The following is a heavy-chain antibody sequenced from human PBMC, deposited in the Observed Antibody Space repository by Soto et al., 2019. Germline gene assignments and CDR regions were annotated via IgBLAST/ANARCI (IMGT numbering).Heavy chain of an antibody. Sequence: QVQLQESGPGLVKPSETLSLTCTVSGGSISSYYWSWIRQPPGKGLEWIGYIYYSGSTNYNPSHNSRVTISVDTSNNQFSLKLSSVTAADTAVYYCAREPNYYGSGSPLDAFDIWGQGTMVTVSS. CDR1: GGSISSYY. D-gene: IGHD3-10*01. CDR2: IYYSGST. CDR3: AREPNYYGSGSPLDAFDI. J-gene: IGHJ3*02. V-gene: IGHV4-59*01.